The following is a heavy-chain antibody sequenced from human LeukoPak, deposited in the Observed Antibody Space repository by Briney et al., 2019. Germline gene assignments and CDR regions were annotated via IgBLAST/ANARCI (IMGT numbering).Heavy chain of an antibody. CDR1: GFTFSSYE. D-gene: IGHD2/OR15-2a*01. V-gene: IGHV3-48*03. CDR2: ISSSGSTI. Sequence: HPGGSLRLSCAASGFTFSSYEMNWVRQAPGKGLEWVSYISSSGSTIYYADSVKGRFTISRDNAKNSLYLQMNSLRAEDTAVYYCAKDGSMPWGYYMDVWGKGTTVTISS. CDR3: AKDGSMPWGYYMDV. J-gene: IGHJ6*03.